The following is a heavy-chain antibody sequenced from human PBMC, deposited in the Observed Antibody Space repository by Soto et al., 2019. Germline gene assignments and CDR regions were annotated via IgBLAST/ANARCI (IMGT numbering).Heavy chain of an antibody. Sequence: EVQLVESGGGLIQPGGSLRLSCAVSGFTVSNNYMSWVRQAPGKGLEGVSVIYSGGYTAYGDSVKGRFTISRDNSKNQLNLKIRGVGAADRGVYCGARRRGGGGYWGQGTLVTVSS. CDR3: ARRRGGGGY. CDR1: GFTVSNNY. CDR2: IYSGGYT. D-gene: IGHD3-10*01. J-gene: IGHJ4*02. V-gene: IGHV3-53*01.